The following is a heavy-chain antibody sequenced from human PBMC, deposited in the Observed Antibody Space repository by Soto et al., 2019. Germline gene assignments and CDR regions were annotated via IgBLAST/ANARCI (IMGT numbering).Heavy chain of an antibody. CDR1: GDSISSRSYY. V-gene: IGHV4-39*01. D-gene: IGHD2-21*02. Sequence: SETLSLTCTVTGDSISSRSYYWGWIRQPPGKGLDWIGSIYYSGSTYNNPSLRSRVSMSIDTSKDQFSLKLKSVTAADTALYFCARQRTSVVTQAYFDVWGQGSLVTVSS. CDR2: IYYSGST. CDR3: ARQRTSVVTQAYFDV. J-gene: IGHJ4*02.